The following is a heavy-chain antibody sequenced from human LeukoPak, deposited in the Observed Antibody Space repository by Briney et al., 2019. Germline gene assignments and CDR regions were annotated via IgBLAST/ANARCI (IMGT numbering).Heavy chain of an antibody. CDR1: GFRFSGSA. V-gene: IGHV3-73*01. CDR3: TRQGSVLTDY. J-gene: IGHJ4*02. CDR2: IRNKANSYAT. Sequence: GGSLRLSCAASGFRFSGSAMHWVRQASGKGLEWVGRIRNKANSYATTYAASVKGRFTISRDDSKNTAYLQMNNLKTEDTAVYYCTRQGSVLTDYWGQGTLVTVSS.